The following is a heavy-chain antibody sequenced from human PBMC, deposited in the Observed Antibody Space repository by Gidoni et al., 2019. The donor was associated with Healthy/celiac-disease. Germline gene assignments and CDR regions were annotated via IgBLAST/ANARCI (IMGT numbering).Heavy chain of an antibody. Sequence: QVQLQESGPGLVKPSQTLSLTCTVSGGSISSGGDSWSWIRQHPGKGLEWLGYIYYSGSTYYNPSLKSRVTISVDTSKNQFSLKLSSVTAADTAVYYCASRTGAGYSGSYLWGQGTLVTVSS. CDR2: IYYSGST. J-gene: IGHJ4*02. D-gene: IGHD1-26*01. V-gene: IGHV4-31*03. CDR3: ASRTGAGYSGSYL. CDR1: GGSISSGGDS.